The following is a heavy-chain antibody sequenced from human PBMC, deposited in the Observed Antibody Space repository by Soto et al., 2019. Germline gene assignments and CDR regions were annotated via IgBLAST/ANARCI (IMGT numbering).Heavy chain of an antibody. J-gene: IGHJ5*02. CDR3: ATSNWFDP. Sequence: QLQLKESGPGLLKPSETLSLTCTVSGGSISSRGYYWGWIRQPPGKGLEWIGTIYYSGSTYYNPSLKSRVTISVDTSKNQFSLKLSSVTAADTAVYYCATSNWFDPWGQGTLVTVSS. CDR2: IYYSGST. CDR1: GGSISSRGYY. V-gene: IGHV4-39*01.